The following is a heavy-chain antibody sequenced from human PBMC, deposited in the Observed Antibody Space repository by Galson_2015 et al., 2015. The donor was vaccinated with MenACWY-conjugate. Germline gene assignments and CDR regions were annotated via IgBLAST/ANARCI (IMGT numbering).Heavy chain of an antibody. D-gene: IGHD3-10*01. Sequence: SLRLSCAASGFTFSSYAMGWVRQAPGKGLEWVSSISGSGATTDYADSVRGRFTISRDNSKNTLYLEINILRVDDTAVYYCAKDIIVGIGSYTTFDYWGQGTLVTVSS. J-gene: IGHJ4*02. V-gene: IGHV3-23*01. CDR3: AKDIIVGIGSYTTFDY. CDR1: GFTFSSYA. CDR2: ISGSGATT.